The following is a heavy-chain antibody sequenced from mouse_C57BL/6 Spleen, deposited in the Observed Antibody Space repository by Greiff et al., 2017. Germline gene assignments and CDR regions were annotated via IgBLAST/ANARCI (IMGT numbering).Heavy chain of an antibody. CDR3: ARRYGSSYDYYAMDY. CDR2: IYPGGGYT. Sequence: QVQLQHSGAELVRPGTSVKMSCKASGYTFTNYWIGWAKQRPGHGLEWIGDIYPGGGYTNYNEKFKGKATLTADKSSSTAYMQFSSLTSEDSAIYYCARRYGSSYDYYAMDYWGQGTSVTVSS. D-gene: IGHD1-1*01. V-gene: IGHV1-63*01. J-gene: IGHJ4*01. CDR1: GYTFTNYW.